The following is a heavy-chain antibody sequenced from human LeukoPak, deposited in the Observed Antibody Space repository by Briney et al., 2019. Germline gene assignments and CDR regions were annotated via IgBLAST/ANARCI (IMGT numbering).Heavy chain of an antibody. J-gene: IGHJ4*02. CDR2: IYYSGTT. D-gene: IGHD2-8*02. CDR3: ASRYSTGLHFDF. CDR1: GDSISNSNYY. Sequence: NPSETLSLTCTVSGDSISNSNYYWGWIRQPPGKGLEWIGTIYYSGTTYYNPSLKSRVAISVDTSRSQFSLRLNSITAADTAVYYCASRYSTGLHFDFWGQGTLVPVSS. V-gene: IGHV4-39*07.